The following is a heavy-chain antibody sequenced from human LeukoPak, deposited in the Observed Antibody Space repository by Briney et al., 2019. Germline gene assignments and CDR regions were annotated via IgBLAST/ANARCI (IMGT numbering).Heavy chain of an antibody. CDR1: GYSFTNYS. D-gene: IGHD3-3*01. V-gene: IGHV5-51*01. CDR3: ARLKYDFWSGYHFDY. J-gene: IGHJ4*02. Sequence: GESLKISCKGSGYSFTNYSSGWVRQMPGKGLEWMGIVYPGDSDSRYSPSFQGQITISADKSISTAYLQWSSLKASDTAMYFCARLKYDFWSGYHFDYWGPGTLVTVSS. CDR2: VYPGDSDS.